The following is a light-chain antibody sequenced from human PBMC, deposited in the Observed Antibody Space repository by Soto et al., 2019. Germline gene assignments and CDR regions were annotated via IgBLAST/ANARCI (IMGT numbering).Light chain of an antibody. J-gene: IGKJ1*01. V-gene: IGKV3-20*01. CDR3: HQYDSWT. CDR2: GAS. Sequence: LWLSPGTLSLSTGERATLSCRASQTVRNNYLAWYQQKPGQAPRLLIYGASSRATGIPDRFSGSGSGTDFTLTISRLEPEDFAVYYCHQYDSWTFGQGPKVDI. CDR1: QTVRNNY.